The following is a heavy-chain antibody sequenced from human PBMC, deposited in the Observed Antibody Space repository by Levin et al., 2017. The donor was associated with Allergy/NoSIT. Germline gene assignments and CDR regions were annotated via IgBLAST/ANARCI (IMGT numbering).Heavy chain of an antibody. Sequence: SQTLSLPCTVSGDSILSGHYYWRWIRQPPGKGLEWIGHSYYSGTAYYNPSLTSRLTISVDTSQNQFSLKLSSVTAADTAVYYCARVRNAGGRGWFDSWGQGTLVTVSS. D-gene: IGHD2-8*02. CDR1: GDSILSGHYY. CDR2: SYYSGTA. J-gene: IGHJ5*01. V-gene: IGHV4-31*03. CDR3: ARVRNAGGRGWFDS.